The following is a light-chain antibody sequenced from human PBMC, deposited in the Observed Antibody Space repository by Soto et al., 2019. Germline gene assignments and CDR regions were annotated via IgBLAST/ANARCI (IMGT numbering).Light chain of an antibody. CDR1: SSDVGGYNY. Sequence: QSVLTQPPCASGSPGQSVTISCTGTSSDVGGYNYVSWYQQHPGKAPKLMIYEVSERPSGVPDRFSGSKSSNTASLTVSGLQAEDEADSYCSSYAGSNNFVFGTGTKVTVL. CDR3: SSYAGSNNFV. J-gene: IGLJ1*01. V-gene: IGLV2-8*01. CDR2: EVS.